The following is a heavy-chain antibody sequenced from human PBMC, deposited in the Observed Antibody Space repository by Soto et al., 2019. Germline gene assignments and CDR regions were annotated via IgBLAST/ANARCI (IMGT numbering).Heavy chain of an antibody. CDR2: IRGFSPYT. CDR1: GFTFRTYT. CDR3: ERDRGYYAHDYYYNAMDV. Sequence: EVQLVESGGGLVKPGGSLRLSCISSGFTFRTYTMNWVRQAPGKGLEWVSGIRGFSPYTFYAESVKGRFTISRDNAKNSLYLQMNSLRAEDTAVYYCERDRGYYAHDYYYNAMDVWGQGTTVTVSS. J-gene: IGHJ6*02. V-gene: IGHV3-21*01. D-gene: IGHD2-2*01.